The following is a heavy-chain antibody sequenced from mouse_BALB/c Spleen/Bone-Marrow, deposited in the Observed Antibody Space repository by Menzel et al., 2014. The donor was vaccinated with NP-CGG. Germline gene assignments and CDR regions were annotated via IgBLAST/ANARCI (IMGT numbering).Heavy chain of an antibody. CDR2: ISYSGST. Sequence: EVKLVESGPSLVKPSQPLSLPCSVTGDSITSGYWNWIRKFPGNKLEYMGYISYSGSTYYNPSLKSRISITRDTSKNQYYLQLISVTTEDTATFYCARYKGFHWGMDYWGQGTSVTVSS. J-gene: IGHJ4*01. CDR1: GDSITSGY. D-gene: IGHD1-2*01. V-gene: IGHV3-8*02. CDR3: ARYKGFHWGMDY.